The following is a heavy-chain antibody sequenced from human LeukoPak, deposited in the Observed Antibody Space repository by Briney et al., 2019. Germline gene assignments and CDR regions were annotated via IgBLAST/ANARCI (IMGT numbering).Heavy chain of an antibody. CDR2: ISAYNGNT. Sequence: ASVKVSCKASGYTFTSYGISWVRQAPGQGLEWMGWISAYNGNTNYAQKLQGRVTMTTDTFTSTAYMELRSLRSDDTAVYYCARDRRVAHDLDYWGQGTLVTVSS. CDR3: ARDRRVAHDLDY. V-gene: IGHV1-18*01. D-gene: IGHD2-21*01. J-gene: IGHJ4*02. CDR1: GYTFTSYG.